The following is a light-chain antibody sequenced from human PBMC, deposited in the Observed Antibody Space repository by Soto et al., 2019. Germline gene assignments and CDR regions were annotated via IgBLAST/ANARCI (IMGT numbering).Light chain of an antibody. Sequence: IQMTQSPSSLSASLGDRVTITCRASQSISNWLAWYQQKPGKAPTLLIYDVSRLESGVPSRFSGSGSGTEFTLTISSLQPDDFATYYCQQYNTYWTFGQGTKVDIK. CDR1: QSISNW. CDR2: DVS. J-gene: IGKJ1*01. V-gene: IGKV1-5*01. CDR3: QQYNTYWT.